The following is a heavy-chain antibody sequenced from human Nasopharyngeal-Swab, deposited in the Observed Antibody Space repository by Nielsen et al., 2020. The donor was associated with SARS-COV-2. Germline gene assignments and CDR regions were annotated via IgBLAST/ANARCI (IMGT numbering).Heavy chain of an antibody. Sequence: ASVKVSCKTSGYTFTDYYIHWVRQAPGQGLAWMGRINPNNGGTIYAQTFKGRVTMTRDTSISMVFMELSGLRFDDTAIYYCARKKQLVRLFDSWGQGTLVTVSS. J-gene: IGHJ4*02. CDR2: INPNNGGT. V-gene: IGHV1-2*06. D-gene: IGHD5-24*01. CDR1: GYTFTDYY. CDR3: ARKKQLVRLFDS.